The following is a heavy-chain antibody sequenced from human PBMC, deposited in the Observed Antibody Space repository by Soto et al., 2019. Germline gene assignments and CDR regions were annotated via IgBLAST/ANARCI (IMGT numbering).Heavy chain of an antibody. J-gene: IGHJ4*02. D-gene: IGHD6-13*01. Sequence: GSLRLSCAASGFTFSGSAMHWVRQASEKGLEWVGRIRSKPNSYATEYAASVQGRFTISRDDSKNTAYLHMNSLKTEDTAVYYCISFCSSCFFDYWGQGTPVTVSS. V-gene: IGHV3-73*01. CDR1: GFTFSGSA. CDR2: IRSKPNSYAT. CDR3: ISFCSSCFFDY.